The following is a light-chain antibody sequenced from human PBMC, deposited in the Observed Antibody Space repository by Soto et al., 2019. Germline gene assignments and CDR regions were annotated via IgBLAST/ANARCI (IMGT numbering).Light chain of an antibody. CDR1: QSISSW. J-gene: IGKJ1*01. CDR2: DAS. Sequence: DIQMTQSPSTLSASVGDTVTITCRASQSISSWLAWYQQKPGKAPKLLIYDASSLESGAPSRFSGSGSGTEFTLTISSLQSEDFATYYCQQYYSYPLTFGQGTKVDI. CDR3: QQYYSYPLT. V-gene: IGKV1-5*01.